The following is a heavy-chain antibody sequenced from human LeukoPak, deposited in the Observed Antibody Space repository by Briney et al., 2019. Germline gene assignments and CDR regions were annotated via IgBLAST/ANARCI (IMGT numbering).Heavy chain of an antibody. J-gene: IGHJ4*02. D-gene: IGHD4-17*01. CDR3: ARDYAERGYFDY. V-gene: IGHV4-34*01. CDR2: INHSGST. Sequence: SETLSLTCAVYGGSFSGDYWSWIRQPPGKGLEWIGEINHSGSTNYNPSLKSRVTISVDTSKNQFSLKLSSVTAADTAVYYCARDYAERGYFDYWGQGTLVTVSS. CDR1: GGSFSGDY.